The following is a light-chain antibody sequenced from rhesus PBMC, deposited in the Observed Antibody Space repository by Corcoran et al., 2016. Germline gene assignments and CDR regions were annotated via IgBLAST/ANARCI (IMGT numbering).Light chain of an antibody. CDR2: ADS. J-gene: IGLJ6*01. CDR1: NTGSKN. Sequence: SYELTKPPPVSAASRQTARTTSGGDNTGSKNVHWYQQKPAQAPVLVIYADSNRPSGIPERSSGCNSGNIATLTISRVEAGDDAADYCQVWYTSSKYAVFGSGTKLTVL. CDR3: QVWYTSSKYAV. V-gene: IGLV3-25*02.